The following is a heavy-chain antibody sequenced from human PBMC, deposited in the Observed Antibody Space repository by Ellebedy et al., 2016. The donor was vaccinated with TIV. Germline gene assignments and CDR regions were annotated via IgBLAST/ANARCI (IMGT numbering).Heavy chain of an antibody. V-gene: IGHV3-9*01. J-gene: IGHJ4*02. CDR1: GFTFNEYS. D-gene: IGHD2-21*02. CDR3: VRARPYCGGDCFSFGN. Sequence: SLKISXVASGFTFNEYSMHWVRQAPGKGLEWVSGISWNSASVDYADSVKGRFTISRDNAKNTLYLQMHSLRAEDTAVYYCVRARPYCGGDCFSFGNWGQGSLVTVSS. CDR2: ISWNSASV.